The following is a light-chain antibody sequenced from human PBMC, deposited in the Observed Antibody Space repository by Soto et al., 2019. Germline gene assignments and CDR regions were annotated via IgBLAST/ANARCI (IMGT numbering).Light chain of an antibody. CDR3: SSCTSSSTYV. CDR2: DVT. Sequence: QPVLTQPPSVSGSPGQSVTISCTGTISDVGFYARVSWYQQPPGTAPKLLIYDVTNRPSGVPDRFSGSQSGKTASLTISGLQAGDEADYYCSSCTSSSTYVFGTGTKLTVL. V-gene: IGLV2-18*02. J-gene: IGLJ1*01. CDR1: ISDVGFYAR.